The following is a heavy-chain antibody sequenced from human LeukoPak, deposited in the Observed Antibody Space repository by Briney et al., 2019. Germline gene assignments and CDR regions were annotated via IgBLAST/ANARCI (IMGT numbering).Heavy chain of an antibody. CDR1: GFTFSSYW. Sequence: PGGSLRLSCAASGFTFSSYWMSWVRQAPGKGLEWAANIKQDGSEKYYVDSVKGRFTISRDNAKNSLYLQMNSLRAEDTAVYYCARVHLRRALSNRWVPAAVPPYYYYMDVWGKGTTVTVSS. D-gene: IGHD2-2*01. J-gene: IGHJ6*03. V-gene: IGHV3-7*01. CDR3: ARVHLRRALSNRWVPAAVPPYYYYMDV. CDR2: IKQDGSEK.